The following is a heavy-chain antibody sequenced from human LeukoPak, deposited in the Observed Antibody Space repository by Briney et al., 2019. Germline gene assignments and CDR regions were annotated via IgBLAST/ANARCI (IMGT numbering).Heavy chain of an antibody. CDR2: ISGYNGNT. Sequence: ASVKVSCKASGYAFTNYNINWVRQATGQGFEWMEWISGYNGNTDYAQKFQARVTMTTDTSTSTGYLELRSLRSDDTAVYYCARAGRLKSGSNIYWGRGTLVTVSS. J-gene: IGHJ4*02. D-gene: IGHD1-26*01. V-gene: IGHV1-18*01. CDR1: GYAFTNYN. CDR3: ARAGRLKSGSNIY.